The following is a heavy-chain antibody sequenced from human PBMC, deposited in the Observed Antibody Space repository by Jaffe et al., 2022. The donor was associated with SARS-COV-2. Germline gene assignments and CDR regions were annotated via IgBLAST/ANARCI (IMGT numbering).Heavy chain of an antibody. CDR3: ARDRIWRGDYYGLDV. D-gene: IGHD1-1*01. CDR1: GGGFDGYY. Sequence: QVQLQESGPGLAKPSETLSLTCTVSGGGFDGYYWTWIRQAPGKGLEWIGYIYFGGDTHYNPYNTGDNNYNPSLKSRVTMSVDASKRQFSLKLGSVTAADTAIYYCARDRIWRGDYYGLDVWGQGTTVTVSS. V-gene: IGHV4-59*01. J-gene: IGHJ6*02. CDR2: IYFGGDTHYNPYNTGDN.